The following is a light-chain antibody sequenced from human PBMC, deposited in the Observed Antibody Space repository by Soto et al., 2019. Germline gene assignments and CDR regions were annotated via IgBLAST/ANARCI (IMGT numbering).Light chain of an antibody. V-gene: IGLV2-14*01. CDR2: EVT. J-gene: IGLJ2*01. CDR1: SSDVGAYNY. CDR3: SSYTSSTFVV. Sequence: QSVLTQPASVSGSPGQSITISCTGSSSDVGAYNYVSWYHHHPGNAPKLIIYEVTERPSGISNRFSGSKSGNTASLTVSGLQAEDEGDYYCSSYTSSTFVVFGGGTKLTVL.